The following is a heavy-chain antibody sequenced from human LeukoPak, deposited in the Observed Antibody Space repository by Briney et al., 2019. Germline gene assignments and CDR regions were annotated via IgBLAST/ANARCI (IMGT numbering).Heavy chain of an antibody. CDR2: IKDDGSEK. D-gene: IGHD1-26*01. V-gene: IGHV3-7*03. CDR3: ARYSGSYYYPPAWDL. CDR1: GFTFSSYW. Sequence: GGSLRLSCAASGFTFSSYWMSWVRQAPGKGLEWVANIKDDGSEKYYVDSVKGRFTISRDNSKNTLYLQMDSLRADDTAVYYCARYSGSYYYPPAWDLWGQGTLVTVSS. J-gene: IGHJ4*02.